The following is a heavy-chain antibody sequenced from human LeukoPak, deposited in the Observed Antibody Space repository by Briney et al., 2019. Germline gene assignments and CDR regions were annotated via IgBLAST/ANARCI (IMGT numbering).Heavy chain of an antibody. CDR2: IYYSGTT. CDR3: ARDHHETGTYSFDY. V-gene: IGHV4-59*02. J-gene: IGHJ4*02. D-gene: IGHD1/OR15-1a*01. Sequence: PSETLSLTCTVSGGSVSGYHWSWIRQSPGKGLELIGYIYYSGTTTYNPSFKSRVTISVDTSKNQFSLKLSSVTAADTAVYYCARDHHETGTYSFDYWGQGTLVTVSS. CDR1: GGSVSGYH.